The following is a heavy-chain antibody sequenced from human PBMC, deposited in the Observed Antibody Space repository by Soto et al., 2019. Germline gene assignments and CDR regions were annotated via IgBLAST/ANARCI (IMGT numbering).Heavy chain of an antibody. J-gene: IGHJ6*02. CDR2: ISDYNGNT. D-gene: IGHD3-3*01. CDR3: ARDGVRPLRFLAWSHIANYGIDA. V-gene: IGHV1-18*01. Sequence: ASVKVSCKASGYTFTRYGISWVRQARGQGREGVGWISDYNGNTNYAQKLQGRVTMTTDTSTSTDYMEMRSLRSDDTAVYYFARDGVRPLRFLAWSHIANYGIDAWGQGHKVNVSS. CDR1: GYTFTRYG.